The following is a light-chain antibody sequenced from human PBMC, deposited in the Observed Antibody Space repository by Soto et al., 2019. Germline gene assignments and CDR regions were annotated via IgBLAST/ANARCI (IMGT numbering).Light chain of an antibody. J-gene: IGLJ1*01. CDR3: CSYAGSSLYV. V-gene: IGLV2-23*01. CDR1: SSDVGGHNF. Sequence: QSALTQPPSASGSPGQSVTISCTGSSSDVGGHNFVSWYQQHPGKAPKLIIYEGSKRPSGVSNRFSGSKSGNTASLTISGLQAEDEADYYCCSYAGSSLYVFGTGTKLTVL. CDR2: EGS.